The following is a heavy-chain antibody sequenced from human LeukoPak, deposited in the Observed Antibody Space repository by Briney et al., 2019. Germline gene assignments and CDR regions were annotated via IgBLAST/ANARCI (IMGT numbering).Heavy chain of an antibody. Sequence: GGSLRLSCAASGFTFSTYAMSWVRQAPGKGREWVSSISGSGDTTYYADSVKGRFTISRDNSKNTLYLQMNSLRAEDTAAYYCAKNLDYGDYGTSWDFDNWGQGTLVTVSS. CDR1: GFTFSTYA. CDR3: AKNLDYGDYGTSWDFDN. CDR2: ISGSGDTT. J-gene: IGHJ4*02. V-gene: IGHV3-23*01. D-gene: IGHD4-17*01.